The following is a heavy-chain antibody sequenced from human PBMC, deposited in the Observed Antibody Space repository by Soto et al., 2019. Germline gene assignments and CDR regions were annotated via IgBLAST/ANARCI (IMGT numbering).Heavy chain of an antibody. CDR3: ARDTLGATGGGFDY. CDR1: GGSISSGGYY. V-gene: IGHV4-31*03. CDR2: IYYSGST. D-gene: IGHD1-26*01. J-gene: IGHJ4*02. Sequence: QVQLQESGPGLVKPSQTLSLTCTVSGGSISSGGYYWSWLRQHPGKGLEWIGYIYYSGSTYYNPSLKSRVTLSVDTAKNQFSLKLSSVTAADTAVYYCARDTLGATGGGFDYWGQGTLVTVSS.